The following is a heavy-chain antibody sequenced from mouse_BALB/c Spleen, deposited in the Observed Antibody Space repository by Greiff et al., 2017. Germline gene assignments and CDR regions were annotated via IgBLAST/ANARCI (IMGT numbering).Heavy chain of an antibody. CDR3: ARDGATVVAKDFEV. J-gene: IGHJ1*01. Sequence: FPGNKLEYIGNTFYSGITYYNPSLESRTYITRDTSKNQFSLKLSSVTTEDTATYYCARDGATVVAKDFEVWGAGTTVTVSS. CDR2: TFYSGIT. D-gene: IGHD1-1*01. V-gene: IGHV3-3*02.